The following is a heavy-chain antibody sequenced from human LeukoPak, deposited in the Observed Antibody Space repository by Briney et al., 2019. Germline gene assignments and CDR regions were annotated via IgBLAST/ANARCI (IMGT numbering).Heavy chain of an antibody. CDR2: INPNSGGT. Sequence: ASVKVSCKASGYTFTGYYMHWVRQAPGQGLEWMGWINPNSGGTNYAQKFQGRVTMTRDTSISTAYMELSRLRSDDTAVYYCAAGIAAAGTQKYYYYYYMDVWGKGTTVTVSS. D-gene: IGHD6-13*01. CDR3: AAGIAAAGTQKYYYYYYMDV. CDR1: GYTFTGYY. J-gene: IGHJ6*03. V-gene: IGHV1-2*02.